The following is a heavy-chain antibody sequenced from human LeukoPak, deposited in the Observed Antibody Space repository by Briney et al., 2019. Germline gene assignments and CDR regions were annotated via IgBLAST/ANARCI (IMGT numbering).Heavy chain of an antibody. V-gene: IGHV3-74*01. J-gene: IGHJ6*01. CDR2: IHIDENRK. D-gene: IGHD6-19*01. CDR1: GFTFSNHW. Sequence: HPGGSRSPPCAASGFTFSNHWMHWVRQVPGKGLVSVSRIHIDENRKTYADSVKGRFTISRDNAKNTLYLQMNSLGVEDTAVYYCVRGSSDWKGMDGWRQGTTVTVSS. CDR3: VRGSSDWKGMDG.